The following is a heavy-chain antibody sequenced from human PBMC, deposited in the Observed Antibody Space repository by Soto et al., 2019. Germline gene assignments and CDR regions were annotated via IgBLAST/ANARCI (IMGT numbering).Heavy chain of an antibody. Sequence: ASVKVSCKASGGTFSGYTISWVRQAPGQGLEWMGRIIPILGIANYAQKFQGRVTITADKSTSTAYMELRSLRSDDTAVYYCARVQSGWETYYDILTGYFNYYYMDVWGKGTTVTVSS. CDR2: IIPILGIA. CDR3: ARVQSGWETYYDILTGYFNYYYMDV. V-gene: IGHV1-69*02. CDR1: GGTFSGYT. J-gene: IGHJ6*03. D-gene: IGHD3-9*01.